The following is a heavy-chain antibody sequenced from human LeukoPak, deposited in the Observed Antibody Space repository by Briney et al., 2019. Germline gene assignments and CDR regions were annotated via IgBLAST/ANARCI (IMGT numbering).Heavy chain of an antibody. CDR2: VYYGRSP. J-gene: IGHJ4*02. CDR3: ARSSGTGTFSY. D-gene: IGHD6-25*01. Sequence: SETLSLTCTVSGDSISRSTYYWAWIRQPPGKGLEWIGSVYYGRSPYFNPSLESRATISADTSKNHLSLKMSSVTAADAAVYYCARSSGTGTFSYWGQGTLVTVSS. CDR1: GDSISRSTYY. V-gene: IGHV4-39*02.